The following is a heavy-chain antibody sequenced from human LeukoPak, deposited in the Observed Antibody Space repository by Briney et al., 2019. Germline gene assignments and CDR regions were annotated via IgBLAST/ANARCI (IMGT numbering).Heavy chain of an antibody. CDR3: AKGLYHYYGSGSYTLDY. D-gene: IGHD3-10*01. CDR1: GFTFSDYY. Sequence: GGSLRLSCAASGFTFSDYYMSWIRQAPGKGLEWVSAISGSGTGTYYADSVKGRFTISRDNSKNTLYLQMNSLRAEDTAVYYCAKGLYHYYGSGSYTLDYWGQGTQVTVSS. J-gene: IGHJ4*02. CDR2: ISGSGTGT. V-gene: IGHV3-23*01.